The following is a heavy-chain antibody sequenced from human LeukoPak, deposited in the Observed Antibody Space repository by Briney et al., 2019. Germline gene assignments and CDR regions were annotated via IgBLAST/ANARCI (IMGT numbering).Heavy chain of an antibody. J-gene: IGHJ4*02. CDR3: ARGLASGYPPIPFDY. Sequence: SETLSLTCTVSGGSISDVGYSWGWIRQPLGKGLESIGTIYNSGTTYYNPSLKSRVTISVDTSKKQFSLNLNSVTAADTAIYYCARGLASGYPPIPFDYWGQGTQVTVSS. D-gene: IGHD3-3*01. CDR2: IYNSGTT. V-gene: IGHV4-39*01. CDR1: GGSISDVGYS.